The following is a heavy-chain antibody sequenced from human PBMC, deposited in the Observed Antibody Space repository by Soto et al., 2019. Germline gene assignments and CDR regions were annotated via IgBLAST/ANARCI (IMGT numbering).Heavy chain of an antibody. CDR2: ISAHNGNT. V-gene: IGHV1-18*01. CDR3: ARGRYGDY. CDR1: GYDFTTYG. D-gene: IGHD1-1*01. Sequence: QVHLVQSGAEVKKPGASVKVSCKGSGYDFTTYGITWVRQAPGQGLEWMAWISAHNGNTDYAQKLQGRVTVTRDTSRRPAYMELRSLRSDDPAMYYCARGRYGDYWGQGALVTVSS. J-gene: IGHJ4*02.